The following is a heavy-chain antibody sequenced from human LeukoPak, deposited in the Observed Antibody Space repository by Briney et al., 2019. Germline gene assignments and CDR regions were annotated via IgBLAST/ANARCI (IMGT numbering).Heavy chain of an antibody. V-gene: IGHV3-23*01. D-gene: IGHD4-23*01. J-gene: IGHJ4*02. CDR1: GFTFSSYA. Sequence: PGGSLRLSCAASGFTFSSYAMSWVRQAPGKGLEWVSAISGSGGSTYYADSVKGRFTISRDNSKNTLYLQMNSLRAEDTAVYYCAKPSVGRHDYGGDYWGQGTLVTVSS. CDR2: ISGSGGST. CDR3: AKPSVGRHDYGGDY.